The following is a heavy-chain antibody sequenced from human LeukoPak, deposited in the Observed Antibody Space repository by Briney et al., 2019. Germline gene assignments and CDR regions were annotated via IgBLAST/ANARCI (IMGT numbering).Heavy chain of an antibody. CDR3: ARRSGDWEVNWFDP. V-gene: IGHV4-39*02. J-gene: IGHJ5*02. Sequence: SETLSLTCTVSGGSITSSTYYWAWFRQPPGKGLEWIGSFYYDGRTYYSPSLKSRVTISGDTSKNHFSLKLRSATAADTAIYYCARRSGDWEVNWFDPWGQGTLVTVSS. D-gene: IGHD2-21*02. CDR1: GGSITSSTYY. CDR2: FYYDGRT.